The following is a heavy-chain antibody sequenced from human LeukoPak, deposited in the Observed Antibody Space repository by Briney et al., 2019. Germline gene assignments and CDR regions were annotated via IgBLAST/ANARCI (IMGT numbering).Heavy chain of an antibody. CDR3: ARPRREDTPYHCMDV. Sequence: PGGSLRLSCEVSGFTFNTYWMSWVRQAPGKGLEWVANIKQDGSVTYYVDSVKGRFTISRDNAKNSLYLQMNSLRDEDTAVYYCARPRREDTPYHCMDVWGKGTTVTVSS. CDR1: GFTFNTYW. J-gene: IGHJ6*03. D-gene: IGHD5-24*01. V-gene: IGHV3-7*01. CDR2: IKQDGSVT.